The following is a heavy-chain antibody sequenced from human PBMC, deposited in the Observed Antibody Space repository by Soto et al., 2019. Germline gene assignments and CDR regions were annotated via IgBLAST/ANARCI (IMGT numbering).Heavy chain of an antibody. D-gene: IGHD6-19*01. CDR3: ARNPSGQWVVPLYCDL. Sequence: GALRLSCAASGFSISDYEMNWVLQAPWKGLEWVSYISGSGSTVYYADSVKGRFTISRDNAKNSVFLQINTLRVEDAAIYYCARNPSGQWVVPLYCDLWGQGTLVTVSS. CDR2: ISGSGSTV. CDR1: GFSISDYE. V-gene: IGHV3-48*03. J-gene: IGHJ4*02.